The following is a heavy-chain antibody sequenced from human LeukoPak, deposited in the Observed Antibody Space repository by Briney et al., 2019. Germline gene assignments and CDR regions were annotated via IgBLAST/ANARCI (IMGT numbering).Heavy chain of an antibody. CDR1: GFAFSNYG. D-gene: IGHD3-9*01. V-gene: IGHV3-23*01. J-gene: IGHJ1*01. CDR2: ISGSGSRT. Sequence: GGSLRLSCAASGFAFSNYGMNWVRQAPGKGLEWVSDISGSGSRTYYADSVQGRFTISRDSSKNTLFLQMDSLRSEDTAVYYCAREPLNYDILTGYYMGYFQHWGQGTLVTVSS. CDR3: AREPLNYDILTGYYMGYFQH.